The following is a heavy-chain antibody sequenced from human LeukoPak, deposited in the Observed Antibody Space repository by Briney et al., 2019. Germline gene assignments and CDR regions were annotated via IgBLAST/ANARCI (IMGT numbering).Heavy chain of an antibody. CDR3: ARDKRIAGHLPCYFDY. CDR1: GFTVSSNY. CDR2: IYSGGST. J-gene: IGHJ4*02. Sequence: PGGSLRLSCAASGFTVSSNYMSWVRQAPGKGLEWVSVIYSGGSTYYADSVKGRFTISRDNSKNTLYLQMNSLRAEDTAVYYCARDKRIAGHLPCYFDYWGQGTLVTVSS. D-gene: IGHD1-1*01. V-gene: IGHV3-66*01.